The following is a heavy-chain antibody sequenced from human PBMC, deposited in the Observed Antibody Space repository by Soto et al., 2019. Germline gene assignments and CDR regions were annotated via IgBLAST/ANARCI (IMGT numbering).Heavy chain of an antibody. CDR1: GASISSYY. V-gene: IGHV4-59*01. D-gene: IGHD5-12*01. Sequence: PSETLSLTCTVSGASISSYYWSWIRQSPGKGLEWIAWIHHSGSTSYNPALRSRVTTSVDTSKNQFSLNLHSMTAADTAVYYCTRDRWLDYWGQGTRVTVSS. CDR3: TRDRWLDY. J-gene: IGHJ4*02. CDR2: IHHSGST.